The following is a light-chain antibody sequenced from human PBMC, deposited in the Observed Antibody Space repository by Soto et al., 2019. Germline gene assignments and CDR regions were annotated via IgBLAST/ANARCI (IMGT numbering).Light chain of an antibody. CDR3: QQYGSSPQT. CDR1: QTVSQDY. Sequence: EIALTQSPGTLSLSPGERATFSCRASQTVSQDYLAWFQHKPGQAPRLLMFSATSRAAGIPDRFSGSGSGTDFTLTISRLDPEDFAVYFCQQYGSSPQTFGQGTRVEIK. J-gene: IGKJ1*01. V-gene: IGKV3-20*01. CDR2: SAT.